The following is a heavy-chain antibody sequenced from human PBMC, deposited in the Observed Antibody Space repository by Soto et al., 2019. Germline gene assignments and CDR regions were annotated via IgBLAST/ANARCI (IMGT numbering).Heavy chain of an antibody. V-gene: IGHV1-46*01. CDR1: GYTFINYY. CDR2: FNPTSGST. J-gene: IGHJ4*02. CDR3: ARDLTAGDY. Sequence: QVQLVQSGAEVKKPGASVKLSCKASGYTFINYYIHWVRQAPGQGLEWMGIFNPTSGSTNYAQKYQGRVTLTMDTSTRTVYMELSSLRFDDTAVYYCARDLTAGDYWGQGTLVTVSS. D-gene: IGHD6-13*01.